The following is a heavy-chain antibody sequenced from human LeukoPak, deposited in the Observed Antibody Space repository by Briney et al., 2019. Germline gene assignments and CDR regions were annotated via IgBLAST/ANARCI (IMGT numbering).Heavy chain of an antibody. D-gene: IGHD5-18*01. Sequence: SETLSLTCTVSGGSISSYYWSWIRQPPGKGLEWIGYIYYSGSTNYNPSLKSRVTISVDTSKNQFSLKLSSMTAADTAVYYCASGDTAMGTYWGQGTLVTVSS. CDR3: ASGDTAMGTY. V-gene: IGHV4-59*01. CDR2: IYYSGST. J-gene: IGHJ4*02. CDR1: GGSISSYY.